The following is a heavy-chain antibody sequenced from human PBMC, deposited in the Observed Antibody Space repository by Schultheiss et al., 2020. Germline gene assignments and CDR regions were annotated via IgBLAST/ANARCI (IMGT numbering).Heavy chain of an antibody. J-gene: IGHJ5*02. CDR2: ISAYNGNT. CDR1: GYTFTSYG. D-gene: IGHD2-21*02. CDR3: ARDHGGLPYCGGDCFPNWFDP. Sequence: ASVKVSCKASGYTFTSYGISWVRQAPGQGLEWMGWISAYNGNTNYAQKLQGRVTITSDRSVSTAYMELRSLRSDDTAVYYCARDHGGLPYCGGDCFPNWFDPWGQGTLVTVSS. V-gene: IGHV1-18*01.